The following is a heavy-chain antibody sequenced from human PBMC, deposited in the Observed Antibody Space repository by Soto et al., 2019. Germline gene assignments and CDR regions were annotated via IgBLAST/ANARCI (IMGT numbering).Heavy chain of an antibody. D-gene: IGHD4-4*01. J-gene: IGHJ6*02. CDR3: ESGPRGYSNYHYYYGMDV. CDR2: IIPIFGTA. CDR1: GGTFSSYA. V-gene: IGHV1-69*12. Sequence: QVQLVQSGAEVKKPGSSVKVSCKASGGTFSSYAISWVRQAPGQGLEWMGGIIPIFGTANYAQKFQGRVTITADESTSTAYMELSSLRPEDTAVYYCESGPRGYSNYHYYYGMDVWGQGTTVTVSS.